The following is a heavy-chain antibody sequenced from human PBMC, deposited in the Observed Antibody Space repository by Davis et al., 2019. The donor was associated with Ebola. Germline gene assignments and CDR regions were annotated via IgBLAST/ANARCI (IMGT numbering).Heavy chain of an antibody. CDR3: ARGWQRSGMDV. D-gene: IGHD6-19*01. CDR2: AYYSSKWYI. Sequence: HSQTLSLTCAISGDSVSGSNGAWNWIRQPPSRGLEWLGRAYYSSKWYIDYAASVKGRITVNPGTSKNQLSLQLNSVTPEDTAVYYCARGWQRSGMDVWGQGTTVTVSS. CDR1: GDSVSGSNGA. V-gene: IGHV6-1*01. J-gene: IGHJ6*02.